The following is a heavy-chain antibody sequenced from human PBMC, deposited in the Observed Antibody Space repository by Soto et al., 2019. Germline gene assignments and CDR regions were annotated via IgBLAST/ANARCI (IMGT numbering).Heavy chain of an antibody. CDR2: ISHSGST. CDR3: AREARGVISGMDV. J-gene: IGHJ6*02. D-gene: IGHD3-10*01. Sequence: SETLSLTCTVSGGSISDDYWSWIRQPPGKGLEWIGHISHSGSTNYNPSLKGRVTISVDTSKRQFSLKLSSVTAADTAVYCCAREARGVISGMDVWGQGTTVTVSS. V-gene: IGHV4-59*01. CDR1: GGSISDDY.